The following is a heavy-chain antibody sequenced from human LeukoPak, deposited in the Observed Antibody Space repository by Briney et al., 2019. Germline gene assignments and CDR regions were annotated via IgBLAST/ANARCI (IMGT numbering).Heavy chain of an antibody. J-gene: IGHJ4*02. CDR3: TSTLGY. D-gene: IGHD6-13*01. CDR1: GFTFSNAW. CDR2: IKRTTDGGTT. V-gene: IGHV3-15*01. Sequence: PGGSLRLSCAAPGFTFSNAWMTWVRQAPGKGLEWVGRIKRTTDGGTTDYAAPVKGRFTISRDDSKNTLYLEMNSLKTEDTAVYYCTSTLGYWGQGTLVTVSS.